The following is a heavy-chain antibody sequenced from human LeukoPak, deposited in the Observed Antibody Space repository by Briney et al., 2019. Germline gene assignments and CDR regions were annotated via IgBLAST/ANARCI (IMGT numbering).Heavy chain of an antibody. CDR1: GFTFSSYS. Sequence: GALRLSCAASGFTFSSYSMNWVRQAPGKGLEWVSSISSSSSYIYYADSVKGRFTISRDNAKNSLYLQMNSLRVEDTAVYYCARDLSVAAAVHFDYWGQGTLVTVSS. V-gene: IGHV3-21*01. CDR3: ARDLSVAAAVHFDY. J-gene: IGHJ4*02. D-gene: IGHD6-13*01. CDR2: ISSSSSYI.